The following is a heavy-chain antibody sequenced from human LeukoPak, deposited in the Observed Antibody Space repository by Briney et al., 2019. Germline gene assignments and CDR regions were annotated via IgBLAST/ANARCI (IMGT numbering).Heavy chain of an antibody. CDR3: AKEGSQYASSWFDH. Sequence: PGRSLRLSCAASGFTFSSYGMQWVRQAPGMGPEWVSVISHDGTVRHYADSVKGRLTISRDSSTNRLYLQMDSLRTEDTAVYYCAKEGSQYASSWFDHWGQGTLVTVSS. CDR1: GFTFSSYG. V-gene: IGHV3-30*18. D-gene: IGHD2-2*01. J-gene: IGHJ5*02. CDR2: ISHDGTVR.